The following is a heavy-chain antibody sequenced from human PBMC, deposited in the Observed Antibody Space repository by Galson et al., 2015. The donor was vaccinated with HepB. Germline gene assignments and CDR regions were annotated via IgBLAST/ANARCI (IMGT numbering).Heavy chain of an antibody. CDR3: ARGSDVLRYFDWSLRYFDY. V-gene: IGHV3-30-3*01. Sequence: LRLSCAASGFTFSSYAMHWVRQAPGKGLEWVAVISYDGSNKYYADSVKGRFTISRDNSKNTLYLQMNSLRAEDTAVYYCARGSDVLRYFDWSLRYFDYWGQGTLVTVSS. CDR1: GFTFSSYA. D-gene: IGHD3-9*01. J-gene: IGHJ4*02. CDR2: ISYDGSNK.